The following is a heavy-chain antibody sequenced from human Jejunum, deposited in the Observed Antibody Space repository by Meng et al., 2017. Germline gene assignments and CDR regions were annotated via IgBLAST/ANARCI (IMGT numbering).Heavy chain of an antibody. Sequence: SETLSLTCVVYGGSFSDYYWHWIRQAPGKGLEWIGEINYRGTSHYNPSLKSRVTVSVDTSKNKFSLDLSSVTAADAAVYYCLLAVVDRTNTFNYWA. CDR1: GGSFSDYY. V-gene: IGHV4-34*01. D-gene: IGHD2-15*01. CDR3: LLAVVDRTNTFNY. J-gene: IGHJ4*01. CDR2: INYRGTS.